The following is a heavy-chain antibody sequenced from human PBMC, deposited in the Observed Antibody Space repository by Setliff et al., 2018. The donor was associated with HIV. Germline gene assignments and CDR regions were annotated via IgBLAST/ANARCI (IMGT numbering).Heavy chain of an antibody. CDR3: ARVEAKVRGATYGMDV. D-gene: IGHD3-10*01. J-gene: IGHJ6*02. Sequence: PSETLSLTCAVSGGSISNHYWNWIRQPPGKGLEWIATIYNSGNSVSNPSLKSRVTISVDTSKNQFSLTLNSVTAADTAVYYCARVEAKVRGATYGMDVWGQGTTVTVSS. V-gene: IGHV4-59*11. CDR1: GGSISNHY. CDR2: IYNSGNS.